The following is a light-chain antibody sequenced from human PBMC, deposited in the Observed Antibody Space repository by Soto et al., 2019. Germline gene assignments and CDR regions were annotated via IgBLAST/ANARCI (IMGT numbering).Light chain of an antibody. Sequence: ERVMTQSPATLYLSPGERVTLSCRASQDIRSSLAWYQQKPGQAPRLLIYGASIRATGVPATFSGSGSGTEFTLTISSLQPDDFATYYCQQYNSYSTFGQGTRLEIK. CDR3: QQYNSYST. CDR2: GAS. V-gene: IGKV3-15*01. J-gene: IGKJ5*01. CDR1: QDIRSS.